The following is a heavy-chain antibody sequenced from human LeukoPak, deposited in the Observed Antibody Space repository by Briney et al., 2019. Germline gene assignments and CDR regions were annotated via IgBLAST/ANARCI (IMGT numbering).Heavy chain of an antibody. V-gene: IGHV1-2*02. CDR1: GYSFTGYY. J-gene: IGHJ4*02. CDR3: ARDPRYSYGLPLDY. D-gene: IGHD5-18*01. CDR2: INPNSGGT. Sequence: ASVKVSCKASGYSFTGYYTHWVRQAPGQGLEWMGWINPNSGGTNYAQKFQGRVTMTRDTSISTAYMELSRLRSDDTAVYYCARDPRYSYGLPLDYWGQGTLVTVSS.